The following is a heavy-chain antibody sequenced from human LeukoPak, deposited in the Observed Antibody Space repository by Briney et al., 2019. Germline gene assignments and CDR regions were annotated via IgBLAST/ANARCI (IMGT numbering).Heavy chain of an antibody. D-gene: IGHD3-3*01. Sequence: GGSLRLSCTASGFTFSSYAMNWVRQAPGKGLEWVSAITGSGGSTYYADSVKGRFTISRDNSKNTLYLQIITLRADDTAVYYCAKGLEEWLSLSGYWGQGTLVTVSS. J-gene: IGHJ4*02. CDR2: ITGSGGST. V-gene: IGHV3-23*01. CDR3: AKGLEEWLSLSGY. CDR1: GFTFSSYA.